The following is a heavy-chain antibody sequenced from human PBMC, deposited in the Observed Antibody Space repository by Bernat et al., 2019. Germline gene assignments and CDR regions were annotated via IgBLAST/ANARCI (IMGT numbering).Heavy chain of an antibody. J-gene: IGHJ6*02. CDR1: GGSISSGGYY. V-gene: IGHV4-31*03. Sequence: QVQLQESGPGLVKPSQTLSLTCTVSGGSISSGGYYWSWIRQRPGKGLEWIGYIYYSGSTYYNPSLKSRVTISVDTSKNQFSLKLSSVTAADTAVYYCAREPTVTTPGYYGMDVWGQGTTVTVSS. CDR3: AREPTVTTPGYYGMDV. D-gene: IGHD4-17*01. CDR2: IYYSGST.